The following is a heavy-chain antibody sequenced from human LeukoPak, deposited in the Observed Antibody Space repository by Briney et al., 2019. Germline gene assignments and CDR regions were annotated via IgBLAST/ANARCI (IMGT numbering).Heavy chain of an antibody. J-gene: IGHJ4*02. V-gene: IGHV4-31*03. D-gene: IGHD3-10*01. CDR2: VYYSGST. Sequence: SETLSLTCTVSGGSISSGGYYWSWIRQHPGKGLERIGYVYYSGSTYYNPSLKSRVTISVDTSKNQFSLKLSSVTAADTAVYYCARDQFGGSGSYFLFDYWGRGTLVTVSS. CDR1: GGSISSGGYY. CDR3: ARDQFGGSGSYFLFDY.